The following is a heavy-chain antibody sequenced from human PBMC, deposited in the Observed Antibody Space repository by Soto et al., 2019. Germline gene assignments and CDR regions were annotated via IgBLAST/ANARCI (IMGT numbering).Heavy chain of an antibody. CDR2: IWHDGKTK. CDR1: GFTFSSYA. CDR3: ARGPFILSTIQEDAYDF. Sequence: PGGSLRLSCAASGFTFSSYAMSWVRQAPGKGLEWVAVIWHDGKTKYYADSVSGRFTVSRDVSSNTLYLQMDSLRVDDTAVYSCARGPFILSTIQEDAYDFWSLGTTVTVSS. D-gene: IGHD3-16*02. J-gene: IGHJ3*01. V-gene: IGHV3-33*08.